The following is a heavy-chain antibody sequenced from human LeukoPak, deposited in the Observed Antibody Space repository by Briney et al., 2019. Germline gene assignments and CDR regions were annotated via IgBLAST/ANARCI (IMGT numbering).Heavy chain of an antibody. CDR1: GGSISSGGYS. CDR2: IYHSGST. CDR3: ARSVKSRAKYDFWSGYYPYYFDY. D-gene: IGHD3-3*01. V-gene: IGHV4-30-2*01. J-gene: IGHJ4*02. Sequence: SQTLSLTCTVSGGSISSGGYSWSWIRQPPGKGLEWIGYIYHSGSTYYNPSLKSRVTISVDRSKNQFSLKLSSVIAADTAVYYCARSVKSRAKYDFWSGYYPYYFDYWGQGTLVTVSS.